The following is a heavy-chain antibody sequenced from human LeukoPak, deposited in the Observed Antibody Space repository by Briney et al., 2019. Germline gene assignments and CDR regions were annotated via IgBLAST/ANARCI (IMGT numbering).Heavy chain of an antibody. CDR3: ANGGYYSCDS. V-gene: IGHV3-30*18. D-gene: IGHD3-22*01. CDR2: ISYDGSNK. Sequence: PGGSLRLSGGASGFTLRSNVMNWVGKAQGKGLEWVAVISYDGSNKYYADSVKGRFTISRDNSKNTLYLQMNNLGAEDTSVYYCANGGYYSCDSWGQGTLVTVSS. J-gene: IGHJ4*02. CDR1: GFTLRSNV.